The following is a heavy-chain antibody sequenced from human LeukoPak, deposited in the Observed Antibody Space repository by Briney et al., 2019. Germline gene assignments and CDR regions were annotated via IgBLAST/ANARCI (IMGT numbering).Heavy chain of an antibody. V-gene: IGHV1-18*01. D-gene: IGHD3-3*01. Sequence: GASVKVSCKASGYTFTSYGISWVRQAPGQGLEWMGWISAYNGNTNYAQKLQGRVTMTTDTSTSTAYMELRSLRSEDTAVYYCARDSGFLESNWFDPWGQGTLVTVSS. CDR2: ISAYNGNT. CDR3: ARDSGFLESNWFDP. J-gene: IGHJ5*02. CDR1: GYTFTSYG.